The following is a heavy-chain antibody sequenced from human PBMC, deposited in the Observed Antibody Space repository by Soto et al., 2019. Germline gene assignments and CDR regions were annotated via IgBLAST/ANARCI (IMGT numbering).Heavy chain of an antibody. CDR1: GGTFSSYA. V-gene: IGHV1-69*13. D-gene: IGHD6-6*01. J-gene: IGHJ5*02. CDR2: IIPIFGTA. CDR3: ARSSLEYSSSSWEYNWFDP. Sequence: GASVKVSCNASGGTFSSYAISWVRQAPGQGLEWMGGIIPIFGTANYAQKFQGRVTITADESTSTAYMELSSLRSEDTAVYYCARSSLEYSSSSWEYNWFDPWGQGTLVTVSS.